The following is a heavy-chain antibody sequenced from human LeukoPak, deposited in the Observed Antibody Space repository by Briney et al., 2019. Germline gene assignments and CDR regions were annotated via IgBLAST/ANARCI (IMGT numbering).Heavy chain of an antibody. Sequence: GGSLRLSCAASGFTFSDYYMSWIRQAPGKGLEWVSFIGKDGRTVSYADSVKGQFTISRDNSKNSLYLQMNSLTADDTAVYFCARVRGSYSSDYWGQGTLVTVSS. CDR1: GFTFSDYY. D-gene: IGHD5-12*01. J-gene: IGHJ4*02. CDR3: ARVRGSYSSDY. CDR2: IGKDGRTV. V-gene: IGHV3-11*01.